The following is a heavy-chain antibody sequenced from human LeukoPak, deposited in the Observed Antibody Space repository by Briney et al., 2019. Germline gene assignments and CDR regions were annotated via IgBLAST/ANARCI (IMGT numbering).Heavy chain of an antibody. V-gene: IGHV1-18*04. CDR1: GYTFTSYG. Sequence: ASVKVSCKASGYTFTSYGISGVRQAPGQGLEWMGWISAYNGNTNYAQKLQGRVTMTTDTSTSTVYMELRSLRSDDTAVYYCARDEGYSYRDDYWGQGTLVTVSS. CDR2: ISAYNGNT. D-gene: IGHD5-18*01. CDR3: ARDEGYSYRDDY. J-gene: IGHJ4*02.